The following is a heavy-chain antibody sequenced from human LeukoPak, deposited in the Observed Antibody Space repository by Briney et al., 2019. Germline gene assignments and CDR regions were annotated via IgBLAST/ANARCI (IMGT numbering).Heavy chain of an antibody. CDR3: SRGYSSSWFDFDY. V-gene: IGHV3-48*01. J-gene: IGHJ4*02. Sequence: PGGSLRLSCAPSGFTFSRYSMNTVRQAPGKGLEWVSYISSSSSTIYSADSVKGPFTISRDNAKNSLYLQMNTLRAEDTPVYFCSRGYSSSWFDFDYWGQGTLVTVSS. D-gene: IGHD6-13*01. CDR2: ISSSSSTI. CDR1: GFTFSRYS.